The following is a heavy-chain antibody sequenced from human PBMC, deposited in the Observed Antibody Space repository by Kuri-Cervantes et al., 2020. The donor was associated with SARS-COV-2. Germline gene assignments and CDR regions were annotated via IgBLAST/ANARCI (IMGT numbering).Heavy chain of an antibody. V-gene: IGHV3-30*18. CDR2: ISHDGKNK. Sequence: GESLKISCAASGFNFSRTDMHWVRQAPGKGLEWVAVISHDGKNKKCIASGKGRFTISRDNSQNTLYLQMNSLRAEDTAVYYCAKEFSGSYWTGNFDYWGQGTLVTVSS. D-gene: IGHD1-26*01. J-gene: IGHJ4*02. CDR3: AKEFSGSYWTGNFDY. CDR1: GFNFSRTD.